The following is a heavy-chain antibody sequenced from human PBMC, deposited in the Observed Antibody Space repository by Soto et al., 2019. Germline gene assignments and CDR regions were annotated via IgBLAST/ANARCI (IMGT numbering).Heavy chain of an antibody. CDR1: GFTFSSYS. J-gene: IGHJ3*02. D-gene: IGHD3-22*01. CDR3: ATHTHYYDSSGFDAFDI. CDR2: ISSSSSTI. V-gene: IGHV3-48*02. Sequence: EVQLVESGGGLVQPGGSLRLSCAASGFTFSSYSMNWVRQAPGKGLEWVSYISSSSSTIYYADSVKGRFTISRDNAKNSLYLQKNSLRDEDTAVYYCATHTHYYDSSGFDAFDIWGQGTMVTVSS.